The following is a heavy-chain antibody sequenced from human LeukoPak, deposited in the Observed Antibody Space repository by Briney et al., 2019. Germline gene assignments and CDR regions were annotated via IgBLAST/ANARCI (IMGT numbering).Heavy chain of an antibody. V-gene: IGHV1-18*01. CDR3: ARGGYCGRISCSIGEYFDY. J-gene: IGHJ4*02. D-gene: IGHD2-2*03. Sequence: ASVKVSCKASGYTFTSYGISWVRQAPGQGLEWMGWISAYNGNTNYAQKLQGRVTMTTDTSTSTAHMEVTRLGSDDTALYFCARGGYCGRISCSIGEYFDYWGQGTLVTASS. CDR2: ISAYNGNT. CDR1: GYTFTSYG.